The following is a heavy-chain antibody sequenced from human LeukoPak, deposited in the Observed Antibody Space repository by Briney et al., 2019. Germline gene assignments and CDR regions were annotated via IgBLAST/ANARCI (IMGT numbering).Heavy chain of an antibody. CDR1: GFTFSSYA. J-gene: IGHJ3*02. V-gene: IGHV3-23*01. CDR3: AKDYTGDYGQDAFDI. D-gene: IGHD4-17*01. CDR2: ISGSGGST. Sequence: TGGSLRLSCAASGFTFSSYAMSWVRQAPGKGLEWVSAISGSGGSTYYADSVKGRFTISRDNSKNTLYLQMNSLRAEDTAVYYCAKDYTGDYGQDAFDIWGQGTMVTVSS.